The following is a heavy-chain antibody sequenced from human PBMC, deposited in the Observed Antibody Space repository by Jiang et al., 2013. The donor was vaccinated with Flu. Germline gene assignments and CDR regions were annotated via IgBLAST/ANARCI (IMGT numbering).Heavy chain of an antibody. J-gene: IGHJ4*02. V-gene: IGHV1-69*01. CDR1: GGTFSSYA. Sequence: SGAEVKKPGSSVKVSCKASGGTFSSYAISWVRQAPGQGLEWMGGIIPIFGTANYAQKFQGRVTITADESTSTAYMELSSLRSEDTAVYYCARETTVRRSSGPKRGYFDYWGQGTLVTVSS. D-gene: IGHD4-17*01. CDR3: ARETTVRRSSGPKRGYFDY. CDR2: IIPIFGTA.